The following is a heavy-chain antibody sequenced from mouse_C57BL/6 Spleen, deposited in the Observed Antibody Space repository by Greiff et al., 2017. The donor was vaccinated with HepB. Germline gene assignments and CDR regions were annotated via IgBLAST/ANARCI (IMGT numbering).Heavy chain of an antibody. CDR2: ISRGSSTN. Sequence: DVHLVESGGGLVKPGASLKLSCAASGFTFSDYGMHWVRQPPEKGLEWVAYISRGSSTNNYADTVKGRTTITRDNATNTLFLQLTSLRSEDADMYYCARRGGNYAMDYWGQGTSVTVSS. CDR3: ARRGGNYAMDY. D-gene: IGHD2-1*01. CDR1: GFTFSDYG. J-gene: IGHJ4*01. V-gene: IGHV5-17*01.